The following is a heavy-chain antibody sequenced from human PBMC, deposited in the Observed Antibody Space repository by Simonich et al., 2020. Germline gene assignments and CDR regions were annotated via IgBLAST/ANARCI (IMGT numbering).Heavy chain of an antibody. V-gene: IGHV1-2*02. Sequence: QVQLVQSGAEVKKPGTSVKVSCKASGYTFTGYYMHWVRQAPGQGLGWRGWSNPNSGGTNYAQKVQGRVTMTMDTSISTAYMELSRLRSDDTAVYYCARGRIAAAGTYYYYYMDVWGKGTTVTVSS. J-gene: IGHJ6*03. CDR1: GYTFTGYY. CDR2: SNPNSGGT. D-gene: IGHD6-13*01. CDR3: ARGRIAAAGTYYYYYMDV.